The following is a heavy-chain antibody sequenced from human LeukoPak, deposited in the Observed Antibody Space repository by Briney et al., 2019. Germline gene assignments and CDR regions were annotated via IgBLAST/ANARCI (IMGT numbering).Heavy chain of an antibody. J-gene: IGHJ5*02. CDR2: IYYSGST. D-gene: IGHD1-7*01. V-gene: IGHV4-59*11. CDR1: GGSISSHY. CDR3: ARDLSVSSSAGTTRGGWFDP. Sequence: SETLSLTCTVSGGSISSHYWSWIRQPPGKGLEWIGYIYYSGSTNYNPSLKSRVTISVDTSKNQFSLKLSSVTAADTAVYYCARDLSVSSSAGTTRGGWFDPWGQGTLVTVSS.